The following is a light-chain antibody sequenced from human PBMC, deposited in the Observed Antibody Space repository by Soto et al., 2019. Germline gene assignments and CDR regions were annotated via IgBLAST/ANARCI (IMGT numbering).Light chain of an antibody. CDR2: DVS. CDR1: SSDVGGYNY. J-gene: IGLJ3*02. Sequence: QSVLTQPASVSGSPGQSITISCTGTSSDVGGYNYVSWYQQHPGKAPKLMIFDVSQRPSGVPDRFSGSKSGNTASLTISGLQAEDEADYYCCSFVGSYRWVFGGGTKLTVL. CDR3: CSFVGSYRWV. V-gene: IGLV2-11*01.